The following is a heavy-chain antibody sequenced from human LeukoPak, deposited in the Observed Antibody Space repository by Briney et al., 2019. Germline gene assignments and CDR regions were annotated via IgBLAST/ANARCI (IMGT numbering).Heavy chain of an antibody. CDR3: VRDYVWGTSDPDY. CDR1: GFSSRTFW. J-gene: IGHJ4*02. V-gene: IGHV3-7*01. D-gene: IGHD3-16*01. Sequence: PGGPLGLPREPSGFSSRTFWMSGSAQTPRRGLEGGGNIKEDGSEKYYLDSVKGRFTISRDNTHNSVFLLMSSLRAEDTAVYYCVRDYVWGTSDPDYWGQGTLVTVSS. CDR2: IKEDGSEK.